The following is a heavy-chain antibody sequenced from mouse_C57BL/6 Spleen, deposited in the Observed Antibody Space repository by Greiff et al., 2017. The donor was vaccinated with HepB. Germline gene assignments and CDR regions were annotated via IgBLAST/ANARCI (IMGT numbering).Heavy chain of an antibody. D-gene: IGHD4-1*01. V-gene: IGHV1-77*01. CDR3: ATNWARANWYFDV. CDR1: GYTFTDYY. Sequence: VKLMESGAELVKPGASVKISCKASGYTFTDYYINWVKQRPGQGLEWIGKIGPGSGSTYYNEKFKGKATLTADKSSSTAYMQLSSLTSEDSAVYFCATNWARANWYFDVWGTGTTVTVSS. J-gene: IGHJ1*03. CDR2: IGPGSGST.